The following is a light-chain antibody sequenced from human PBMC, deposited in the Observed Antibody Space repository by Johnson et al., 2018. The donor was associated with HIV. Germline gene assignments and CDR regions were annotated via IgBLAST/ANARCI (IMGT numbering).Light chain of an antibody. CDR1: SSNIENDY. CDR2: DNN. J-gene: IGLJ1*01. Sequence: QSVLTQPPSVSAAPGEKVNISCSGSSSNIENDYVSWYKQLPGTAPKLLIYDNNKRPSGIPDRFSGSKSGTSATLGITGLQTGDEGDYFCGAWDSTLNAYVFGTGTKVTVL. CDR3: GAWDSTLNAYV. V-gene: IGLV1-51*01.